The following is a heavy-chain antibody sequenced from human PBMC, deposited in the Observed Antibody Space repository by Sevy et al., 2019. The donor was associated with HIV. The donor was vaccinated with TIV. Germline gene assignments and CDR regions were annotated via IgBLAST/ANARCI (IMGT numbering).Heavy chain of an antibody. CDR1: GFTFSSYG. V-gene: IGHV3-33*01. J-gene: IGHJ6*02. D-gene: IGHD3-16*01. CDR3: ARDREWADGGYYYGMDV. CDR2: IWYDGSNK. Sequence: GGSLRLSCAASGFTFSSYGMHWVRQAPGKGLEWVAVIWYDGSNKYYADSVKGRFTISRDNSKNTLYLQMNSLRAEDTAGYYCARDREWADGGYYYGMDVWGQGTTVTVSS.